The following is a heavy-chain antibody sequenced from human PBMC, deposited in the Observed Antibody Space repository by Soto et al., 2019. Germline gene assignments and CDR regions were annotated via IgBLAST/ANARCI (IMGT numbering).Heavy chain of an antibody. D-gene: IGHD2-15*01. CDR2: IIPILGIA. Sequence: QVQLVQSGAEVKKPGSSVKVSCKASGGTFSSYTISWVRQAPGQGLEWMGRIIPILGIANYAQKFQGRVTITADKSTSTAYMELSSLRSADTDVYYCARVDCSGGSCYPYSFDYWGQGTLVTVSS. V-gene: IGHV1-69*02. CDR3: ARVDCSGGSCYPYSFDY. J-gene: IGHJ4*02. CDR1: GGTFSSYT.